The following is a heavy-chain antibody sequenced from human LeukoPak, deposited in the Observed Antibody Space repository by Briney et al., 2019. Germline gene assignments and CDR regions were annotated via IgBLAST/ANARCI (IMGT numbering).Heavy chain of an antibody. CDR1: GCTFSNYA. J-gene: IGHJ6*03. CDR2: ISPSFGYT. V-gene: IGHV1-69*01. CDR3: ARASYANYYGSGSYYNQCLYYYMDV. Sequence: PRASLKLSCKASGCTFSNYAISWVRQAPGQGLEWMSSISPSFGYTYYAHTVQGRVTITADESTNTAYMELNSLRAEDTAVYYCARASYANYYGSGSYYNQCLYYYMDVWGKGTTVIVSS. D-gene: IGHD3-10*01.